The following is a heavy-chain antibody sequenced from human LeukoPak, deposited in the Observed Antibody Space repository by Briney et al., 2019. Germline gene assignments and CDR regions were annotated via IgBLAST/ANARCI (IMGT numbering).Heavy chain of an antibody. CDR2: ISGSGDST. Sequence: GGSLRLSCAASGFTFSSYAMSWVRQAPGKGLEWVSTISGSGDSTYNADSVKGRFTISRDNSKNTLYLQMNSLRAEDTAVYYCAKEKAYRSSLALDYWGQGTLVTVSS. CDR3: AKEKAYRSSLALDY. CDR1: GFTFSSYA. V-gene: IGHV3-23*01. J-gene: IGHJ4*02. D-gene: IGHD6-13*01.